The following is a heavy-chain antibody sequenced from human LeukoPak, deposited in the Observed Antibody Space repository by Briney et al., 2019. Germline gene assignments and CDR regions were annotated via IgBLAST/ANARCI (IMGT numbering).Heavy chain of an antibody. D-gene: IGHD2-2*01. V-gene: IGHV3-11*01. CDR1: GFTFSDYY. J-gene: IGHJ3*02. CDR2: ISSSGSTI. CDR3: AKPPQPDPDAFDI. Sequence: PGGSLRLSCAASGFTFSDYYMSWIRQAPGKGLEWVSYISSSGSTIYYADSVKGRFTISRDNPKNTLYLQMNSLRAEDTAVYYCAKPPQPDPDAFDIWGQGTMVTVSS.